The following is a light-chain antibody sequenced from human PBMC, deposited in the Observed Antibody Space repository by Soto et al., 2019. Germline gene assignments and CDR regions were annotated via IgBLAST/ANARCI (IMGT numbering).Light chain of an antibody. V-gene: IGKV1-17*01. J-gene: IGKJ4*01. CDR1: QTINNW. CDR2: AAS. CDR3: LQHNSYPHT. Sequence: DIQMTQSPPFVSASVGDRVTITCRASQTINNWLAWHQQKPGKAPKRLIYAASSLQSGVPPRFSGSGYGTEFTLTISSLQPEDFATYYCLQHNSYPHTFGGGTKVDIK.